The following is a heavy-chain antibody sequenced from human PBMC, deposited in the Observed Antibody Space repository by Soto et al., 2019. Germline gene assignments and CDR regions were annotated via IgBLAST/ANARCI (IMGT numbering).Heavy chain of an antibody. J-gene: IGHJ5*02. CDR2: IYYSGST. V-gene: IGHV4-61*01. Sequence: SETLSLTCTVSGGSVSSGSYYWSWIRQPPGKGLEWIGYIYYSGSTNYSPSLKSRVTISVDTSKNQFSLKLSSVTAADTAVYYCARDRGELRFLEWSSNWFDPWGQGTLVTVPS. CDR3: ARDRGELRFLEWSSNWFDP. D-gene: IGHD3-3*01. CDR1: GGSVSSGSYY.